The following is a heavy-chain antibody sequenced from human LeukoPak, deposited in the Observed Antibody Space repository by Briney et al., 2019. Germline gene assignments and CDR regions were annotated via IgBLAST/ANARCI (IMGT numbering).Heavy chain of an antibody. Sequence: SVKVSCKASGGTFSSYAISWVRQAPGQGLEWMGRIIPIFGIANYAQKFQGRVTITADKSTSTAYIELRSLRSEDTAVYYCARDLWQQLVRGGYYYYYGMDVWGQGTTVTVSS. J-gene: IGHJ6*02. CDR3: ARDLWQQLVRGGYYYYYGMDV. CDR1: GGTFSSYA. D-gene: IGHD6-13*01. V-gene: IGHV1-69*04. CDR2: IIPIFGIA.